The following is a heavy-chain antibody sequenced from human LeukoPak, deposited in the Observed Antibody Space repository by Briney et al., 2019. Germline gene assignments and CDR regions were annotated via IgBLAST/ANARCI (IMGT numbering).Heavy chain of an antibody. V-gene: IGHV1-2*06. CDR2: INPNSGGA. D-gene: IGHD2-21*02. CDR1: GYTFTSYG. CDR3: ARDFCGGDCYSRSTYMDV. J-gene: IGHJ6*04. Sequence: GASVKVSCKASGYTFTSYGISWVRQAPGQGLEWMGRINPNSGGANYAQKFQGRVTMTRATSISTAYMELSRLRSDDTAVYYCARDFCGGDCYSRSTYMDVWGKGTTVTVSS.